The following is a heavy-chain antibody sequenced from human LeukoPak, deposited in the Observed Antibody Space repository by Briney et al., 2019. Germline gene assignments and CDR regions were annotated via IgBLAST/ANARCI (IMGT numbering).Heavy chain of an antibody. CDR2: IYYSGNT. Sequence: SETLSLTCTVSRGSVNSNSYYWGWIRQPPGKGLEWIGTIYYSGNTYYNPSLESRVTISVDTSKNQFSLKLTSVTAADTAVYYCARDHEVSSSSFDYWGQGTMVTVSS. CDR1: RGSVNSNSYY. J-gene: IGHJ4*02. V-gene: IGHV4-39*07. CDR3: ARDHEVSSSSFDY. D-gene: IGHD6-6*01.